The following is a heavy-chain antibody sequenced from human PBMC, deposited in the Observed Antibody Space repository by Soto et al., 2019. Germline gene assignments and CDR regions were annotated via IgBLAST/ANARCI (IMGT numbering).Heavy chain of an antibody. D-gene: IGHD3-16*02. V-gene: IGHV3-23*01. CDR1: GFTFNIYA. J-gene: IGHJ4*02. CDR3: AKASTYEYVWGSFRYYFDH. Sequence: GGSLRLSCAACGFTFNIYAMSWVRQAPGKGLEWVSGISGSGDRTHFVDSLKGRFTISRDNVKNTLYLQMNSLRAEDTAVYYCAKASTYEYVWGSFRYYFDHWGQGALVTVSS. CDR2: ISGSGDRT.